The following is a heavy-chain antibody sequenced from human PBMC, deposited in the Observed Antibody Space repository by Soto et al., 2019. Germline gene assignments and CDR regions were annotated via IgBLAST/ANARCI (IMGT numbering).Heavy chain of an antibody. CDR1: GFTFISYS. CDR3: ARVGGGSYYGAFDI. CDR2: ISSSSSYI. D-gene: IGHD1-26*01. V-gene: IGHV3-21*01. Sequence: GGSLRLSCAASGFTFISYSMNWVRQAPGKGLEWVSSISSSSSYIYYADSVKGRFTISRDNAKNSLYLQMNSLRAEDTAVYYCARVGGGSYYGAFDIWGQGTMVTVSS. J-gene: IGHJ3*02.